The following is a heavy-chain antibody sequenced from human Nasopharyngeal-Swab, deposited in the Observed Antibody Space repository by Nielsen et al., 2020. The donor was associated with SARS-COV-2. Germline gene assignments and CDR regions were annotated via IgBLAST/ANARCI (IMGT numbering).Heavy chain of an antibody. D-gene: IGHD3-3*01. V-gene: IGHV4-59*12. CDR2: FYNSGNT. J-gene: IGHJ4*02. Sequence: SETLSLTCTVSGDSMTSYWWTWIRQSPGKGLEWIGYFYNSGNTYYNPSLQSRVTRSVDTSKTQFSLELTSVTAADTAVYYCARRRFRSGFYYVDLWGQGTLVTVSS. CDR1: GDSMTSYW. CDR3: ARRRFRSGFYYVDL.